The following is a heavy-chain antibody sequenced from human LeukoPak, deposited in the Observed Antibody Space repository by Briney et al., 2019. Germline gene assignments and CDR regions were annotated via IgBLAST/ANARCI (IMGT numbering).Heavy chain of an antibody. Sequence: ASVKVSCKASGYTFTSYYMHWVRQAPGQGLEWMGIINPSGGSTSYAQKFQGRVTMTRDTSTSTVYMELSSLRSEDTAVYYCARDITRRTSIAAAGTLDYWGQRTLVTVSS. V-gene: IGHV1-46*01. CDR1: GYTFTSYY. CDR2: INPSGGST. D-gene: IGHD6-13*01. J-gene: IGHJ4*02. CDR3: ARDITRRTSIAAAGTLDY.